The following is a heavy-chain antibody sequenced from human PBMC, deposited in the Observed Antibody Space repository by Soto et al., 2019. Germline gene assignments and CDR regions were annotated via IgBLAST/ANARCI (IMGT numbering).Heavy chain of an antibody. Sequence: VQLVESGGGLVKPGGSLRLSCAASGFTFSDYYMSWIRQAPGKGLEWVSYISSSSSYTNYADSVKGRFTISRDNAKNSLYLQMNSLRAEDTAVYYCARALRRGGFYFDYWGQGTLVTVSS. CDR3: ARALRRGGFYFDY. D-gene: IGHD3-16*01. V-gene: IGHV3-11*06. J-gene: IGHJ4*02. CDR2: ISSSSSYT. CDR1: GFTFSDYY.